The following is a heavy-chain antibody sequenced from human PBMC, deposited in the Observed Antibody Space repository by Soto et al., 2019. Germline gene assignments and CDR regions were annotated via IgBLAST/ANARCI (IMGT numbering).Heavy chain of an antibody. J-gene: IGHJ4*02. V-gene: IGHV3-15*07. CDR1: GLTLTDAW. CDR2: LKSKTNGGTA. D-gene: IGHD3-22*01. CDR3: ASYRDRRAVHFDS. Sequence: EVQLVESGGGLVKPGESLRLSCTASGLTLTDAWMKWVRQAPGKGLEWGGRLKSKTNGGTADYAAPVRGRFTILREDSKNMLYLQMNSLKTEVTAVYYCASYRDRRAVHFDSCGQGTVVTVSS.